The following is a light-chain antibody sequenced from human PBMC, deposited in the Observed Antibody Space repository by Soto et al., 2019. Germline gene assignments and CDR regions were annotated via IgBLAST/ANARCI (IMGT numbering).Light chain of an antibody. Sequence: DIVMTQSPLSLPVTPGESASISCRSSQSLLHSNGYNYLDWYVQKPGQSPQLLIYLASNRASGVPDRFSGRGSGTDFTLKISRVEAEDVGVYYCMQPLQTPRYTFGQGTKLEIK. J-gene: IGKJ2*01. CDR2: LAS. CDR3: MQPLQTPRYT. CDR1: QSLLHSNGYNY. V-gene: IGKV2-28*01.